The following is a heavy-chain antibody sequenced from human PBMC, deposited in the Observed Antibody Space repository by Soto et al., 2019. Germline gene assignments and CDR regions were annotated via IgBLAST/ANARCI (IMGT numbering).Heavy chain of an antibody. Sequence: GESLKISCKGSGYSFTSYWISWVRQMPGKGLEWMGRIDPIDSYTNYSPSFQGHVTISADKSISTAYLQWSSLKASDTAMYYCARTSAAGKYYYVMDVWGKGTTVTVSS. D-gene: IGHD6-13*01. CDR2: IDPIDSYT. V-gene: IGHV5-10-1*01. J-gene: IGHJ6*04. CDR3: ARTSAAGKYYYVMDV. CDR1: GYSFTSYW.